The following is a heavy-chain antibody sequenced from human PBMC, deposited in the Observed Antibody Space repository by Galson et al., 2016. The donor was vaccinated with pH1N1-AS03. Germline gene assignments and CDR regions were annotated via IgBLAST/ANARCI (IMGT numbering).Heavy chain of an antibody. D-gene: IGHD2-2*01. V-gene: IGHV1-2*04. J-gene: IGHJ6*02. Sequence: SVKVSCKASGYTFTGFYVNWVRQAPGQGLEWMGWINPNSGVTNYAQKFQAWVTMTRDTSSSTAYMELSGLKSDDTAVYYCARDPRGPCSSSTCPTAYYFGMDVGGQGTTVIVSS. CDR1: GYTFTGFY. CDR3: ARDPRGPCSSSTCPTAYYFGMDV. CDR2: INPNSGVT.